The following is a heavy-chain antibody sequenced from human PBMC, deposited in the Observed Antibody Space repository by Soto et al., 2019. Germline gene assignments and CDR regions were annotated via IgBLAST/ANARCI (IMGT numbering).Heavy chain of an antibody. Sequence: QVQLVESGGGVVQPGRSLRLSCAASGFTFSSYPMDWVRQAPGKGLEWVAVISYDGTNEHYADSVKGRFTISRDNSKNTLYLQMNSLRAEDTAVYYCAGPCLYSCNPHYYYYGMDVWGQGTTVTVSS. J-gene: IGHJ6*02. V-gene: IGHV3-30-3*01. CDR1: GFTFSSYP. CDR2: ISYDGTNE. CDR3: AGPCLYSCNPHYYYYGMDV. D-gene: IGHD6-13*01.